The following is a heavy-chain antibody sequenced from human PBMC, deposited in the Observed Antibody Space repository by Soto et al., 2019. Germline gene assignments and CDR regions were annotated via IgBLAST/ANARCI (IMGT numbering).Heavy chain of an antibody. Sequence: GASVKVSCKVSGYTLTELSMHWVRQAPGKGLEWMGGFDPEDGETIYAQKFQGRVTMTEDTSTDTAYMELSSLRSEDTAVYYCATANYYDSSGPYYFDYWGQGTLVTVSS. D-gene: IGHD3-22*01. J-gene: IGHJ4*02. CDR2: FDPEDGET. CDR1: GYTLTELS. V-gene: IGHV1-24*01. CDR3: ATANYYDSSGPYYFDY.